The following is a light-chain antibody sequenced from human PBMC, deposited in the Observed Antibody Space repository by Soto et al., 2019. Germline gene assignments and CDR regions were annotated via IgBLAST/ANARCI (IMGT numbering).Light chain of an antibody. J-gene: IGKJ5*01. CDR1: QSVSSQ. CDR3: QQYDSSPPIT. CDR2: GAS. Sequence: ESVLTQSPGTLSLSPGERATLSCRASQSVSSQLAWYQQKPGQAPRLLIYGASSRATGIPDRFSGSGSGTDFTLTISRLEPEDFAVYFCQQYDSSPPITFGQGTRLEIK. V-gene: IGKV3-20*01.